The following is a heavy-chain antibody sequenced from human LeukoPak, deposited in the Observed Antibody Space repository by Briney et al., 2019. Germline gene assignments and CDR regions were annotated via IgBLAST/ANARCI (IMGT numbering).Heavy chain of an antibody. J-gene: IGHJ4*02. V-gene: IGHV4-39*01. Sequence: SETLSLTCTVSGGSISSYFWSWIRQPPGKGLEWIGSIYYSGNTYYNASLKSQVSISIDTSKNQFSLRLTSVTAADTAVYYCARQTGSGLFILPGGQGTLVTVSS. CDR2: IYYSGNT. D-gene: IGHD3/OR15-3a*01. CDR1: GGSISSYF. CDR3: ARQTGSGLFILP.